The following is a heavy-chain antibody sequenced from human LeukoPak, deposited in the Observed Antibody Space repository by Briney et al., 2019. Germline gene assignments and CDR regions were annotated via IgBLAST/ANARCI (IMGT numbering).Heavy chain of an antibody. CDR2: INHSGST. J-gene: IGHJ4*02. Sequence: SETLSLTCAVYGGSFSGYYWSWIRQPPGKGLEWIGEINHSGSTNYNPSLKSRVTISVDTSKNQFSPKLSSVTAADTAVYYCARGGVRGVTVDYWGQGTLVTVSS. CDR1: GGSFSGYY. D-gene: IGHD3-10*01. V-gene: IGHV4-34*01. CDR3: ARGGVRGVTVDY.